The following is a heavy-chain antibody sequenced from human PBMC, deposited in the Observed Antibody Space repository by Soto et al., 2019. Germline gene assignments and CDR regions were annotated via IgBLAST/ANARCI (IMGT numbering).Heavy chain of an antibody. Sequence: EVQLVESGGGLVQPGGSLRLSCAASGFTFSLYSMSWVRQAPGKGLEWVSYISRSSTGIHYADSVKGRFTISRDDATNSMHLQINSLRDGDTTVYYGARAVTWGLDVWGQGTTVSISS. J-gene: IGHJ6*02. CDR3: ARAVTWGLDV. D-gene: IGHD3-10*01. CDR2: ISRSSTGI. CDR1: GFTFSLYS. V-gene: IGHV3-48*02.